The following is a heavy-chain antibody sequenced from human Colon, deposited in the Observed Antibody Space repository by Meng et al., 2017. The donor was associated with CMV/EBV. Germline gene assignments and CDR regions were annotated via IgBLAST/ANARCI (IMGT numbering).Heavy chain of an antibody. CDR3: ARKGGYGYSYGGYYYYYYGMDV. CDR1: GGSFSGYY. D-gene: IGHD5-18*01. J-gene: IGHJ6*02. Sequence: SETLSLTCAVYGGSFSGYYWSWIRQPPGKGLEWIGEINHSGSNNYNPSLKSRVTISVDTSKNQFSLKLSSVTAADTAVYYCARKGGYGYSYGGYYYYYYGMDVWGQGTTVTVSS. V-gene: IGHV4-34*01. CDR2: INHSGSN.